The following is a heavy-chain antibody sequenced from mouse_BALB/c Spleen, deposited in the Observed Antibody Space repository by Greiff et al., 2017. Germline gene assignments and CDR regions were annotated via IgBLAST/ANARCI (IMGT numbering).Heavy chain of an antibody. CDR1: GYTFTSYW. V-gene: IGHV1S81*02. Sequence: QVQLQQPGAELVKPGASVKLSCKASGYTFTSYWMHWVKQRPGQGLEWIGEINPSNGRTNYNEKFKSKATLTVDKSSSTAYMQLSSLTSEDSAVYYCARDLPFDYWGQGTTLTVSS. J-gene: IGHJ2*01. CDR2: INPSNGRT. CDR3: ARDLPFDY. D-gene: IGHD5-1*01.